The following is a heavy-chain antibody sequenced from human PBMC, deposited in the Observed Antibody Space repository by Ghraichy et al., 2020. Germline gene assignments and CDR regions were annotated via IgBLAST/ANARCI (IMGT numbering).Heavy chain of an antibody. J-gene: IGHJ4*02. CDR1: GGSVSSGSYY. CDR3: ARDPWDSSLAFDY. CDR2: IYYSGST. Sequence: SETLSLTCTVSGGSVSSGSYYWSWIRQPPGKGLEWIGYIYYSGSTNYNPSLKSRVTISVDTSKNQFSLKLSSVTAADTAVYYCARDPWDSSLAFDYWGQGTLVTVSS. D-gene: IGHD3-22*01. V-gene: IGHV4-61*01.